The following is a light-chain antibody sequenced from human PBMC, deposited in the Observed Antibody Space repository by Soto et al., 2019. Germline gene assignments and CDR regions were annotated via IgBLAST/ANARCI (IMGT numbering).Light chain of an antibody. Sequence: AIQMTQSPSSLSASVGDRVTITCRASQGIRNDLGWYQQKPGKAPKLLIYAASSLQSGVPSRFSGSGTGTDVTLTISSRQPADFSTYYCLQDYTYPRTFGHGTKVEIK. CDR3: LQDYTYPRT. CDR1: QGIRND. CDR2: AAS. V-gene: IGKV1-6*01. J-gene: IGKJ1*01.